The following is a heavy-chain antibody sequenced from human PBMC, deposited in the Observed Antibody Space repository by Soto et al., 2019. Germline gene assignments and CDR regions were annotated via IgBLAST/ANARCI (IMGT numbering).Heavy chain of an antibody. V-gene: IGHV3-23*01. J-gene: IGHJ4*02. CDR2: ISGSGGST. CDR3: ANAIIAAAGSGSFDY. D-gene: IGHD6-13*01. Sequence: GGSLRLSCAASGFNFSSYAMSWVRQAPGKGLEWVSAISGSGGSTYYADSVKGRFTISRDNSKNTLYLQMNSLRAEDTAVYYCANAIIAAAGSGSFDYWGQGTLVTVSS. CDR1: GFNFSSYA.